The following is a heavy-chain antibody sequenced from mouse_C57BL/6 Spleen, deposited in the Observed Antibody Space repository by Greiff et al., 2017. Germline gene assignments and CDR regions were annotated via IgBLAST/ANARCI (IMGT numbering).Heavy chain of an antibody. CDR2: INPGSGGT. Sequence: VQLQESGAELVRPGTSVKVSCKASGYAFTNYLIEWVKQRPGQGLEWIGGINPGSGGTNYNEKFKGKATLTADKSSSTAYMQLSSLTSEDSAVYFCARSNGYDEAWFAYWGQGTLVTVSA. CDR1: GYAFTNYL. V-gene: IGHV1-54*01. D-gene: IGHD2-2*01. CDR3: ARSNGYDEAWFAY. J-gene: IGHJ3*01.